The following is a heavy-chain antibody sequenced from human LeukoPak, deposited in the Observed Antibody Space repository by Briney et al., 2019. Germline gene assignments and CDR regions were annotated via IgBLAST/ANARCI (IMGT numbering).Heavy chain of an antibody. J-gene: IGHJ4*02. CDR3: ARGPYDFWSGYIFDY. Sequence: KTSETLSLTCAVYGGSISGYYWSWIRQPPGKGLEWIGEINHSGSTNYNPSLKSRVTISVDTSKNQFSLKLSSVTAADTAVYYCARGPYDFWSGYIFDYWGQGTLVTVSS. CDR2: INHSGST. CDR1: GGSISGYY. D-gene: IGHD3-3*01. V-gene: IGHV4-34*01.